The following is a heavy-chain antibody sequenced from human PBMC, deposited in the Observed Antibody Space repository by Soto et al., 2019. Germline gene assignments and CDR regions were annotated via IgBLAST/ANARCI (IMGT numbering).Heavy chain of an antibody. V-gene: IGHV4-59*01. J-gene: IGHJ3*02. CDR2: IYYSGST. CDR1: GGSISSYY. D-gene: IGHD6-19*01. Sequence: NPSETLSLTCTVSGGSISSYYWSWIRQPPGKGLEWIGYIYYSGSTNYNPSLKSRVTISVDTSKNQFSLKLSSVTAADTAVYYCARAPSSGWYYAFDIWGQGTMVTVSS. CDR3: ARAPSSGWYYAFDI.